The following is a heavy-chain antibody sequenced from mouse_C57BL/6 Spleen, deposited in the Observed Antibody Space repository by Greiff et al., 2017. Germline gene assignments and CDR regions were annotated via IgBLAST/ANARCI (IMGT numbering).Heavy chain of an antibody. Sequence: VQLQQSGPELVKPGASVKMSCKASGYTFTDYNMHWVKQSHGKSLEWIGYINPNNGGTSYNQKFKGKATLTVNKSSSTAYMELRSLTSEDSAVYYCARGAYGNSWYFDVWGTGTTVTVSS. J-gene: IGHJ1*03. CDR3: ARGAYGNSWYFDV. V-gene: IGHV1-22*01. CDR2: INPNNGGT. CDR1: GYTFTDYN. D-gene: IGHD2-1*01.